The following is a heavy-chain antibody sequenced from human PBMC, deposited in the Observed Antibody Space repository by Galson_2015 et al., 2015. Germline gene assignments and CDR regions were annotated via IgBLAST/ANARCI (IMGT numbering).Heavy chain of an antibody. D-gene: IGHD2-2*01. J-gene: IGHJ6*03. CDR1: GYSFTSFW. CDR2: IYPGDSDT. Sequence: QSGAEVKKPGESLKISCKGSGYSFTSFWIGWVRQMPGKGLEGGGTIYPGDSDTRYSPSFQGQVTISADKSISTAYLQWSSLKASDTAIYYCARLYCSSASCFVALYYYYYMDVWGKGTTVTVSS. CDR3: ARLYCSSASCFVALYYYYYMDV. V-gene: IGHV5-51*01.